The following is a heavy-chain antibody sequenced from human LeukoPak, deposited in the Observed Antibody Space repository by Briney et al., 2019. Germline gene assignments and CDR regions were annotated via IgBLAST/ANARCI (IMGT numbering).Heavy chain of an antibody. D-gene: IGHD3-10*01. CDR3: ARDYRGVIPFDY. Sequence: GGSLRLSCAASGFTFSSYAMSWVRQAPGKGLEWVSAISGSGGSTYYADSVKGRFTISRDNSRNTLYLQVDSLRAEDTAVYYCARDYRGVIPFDYWGQGTLVTVSS. V-gene: IGHV3-23*01. CDR2: ISGSGGST. CDR1: GFTFSSYA. J-gene: IGHJ4*02.